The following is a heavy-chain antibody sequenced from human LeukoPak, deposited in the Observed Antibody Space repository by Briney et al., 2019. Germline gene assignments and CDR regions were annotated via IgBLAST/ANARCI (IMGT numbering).Heavy chain of an antibody. CDR3: ARDGLYTGDAFDI. CDR1: GYTFTSYG. CDR2: ISAYNGNT. J-gene: IGHJ3*02. V-gene: IGHV1-18*01. D-gene: IGHD2-15*01. Sequence: ASVKVSCKASGYTFTSYGISWVRQAPGQGLEWMGWISAYNGNTNYAQKLQGRVTMTRDMSTSTVYMELSSLRSEDTAVYYCARDGLYTGDAFDIWGQGTMVTVSS.